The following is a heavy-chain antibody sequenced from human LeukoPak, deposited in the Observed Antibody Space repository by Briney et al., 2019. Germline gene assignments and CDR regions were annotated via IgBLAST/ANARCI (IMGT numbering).Heavy chain of an antibody. D-gene: IGHD3-16*01. CDR2: IYYSGST. Sequence: SETLSLTCTVSGGSISSYYWSWIRQPPGKGLEWIGYIYYSGSTNYSPSLKSRVTISVDTSKNQFSLKLSSVTAADTAVYYCARDGKGFHGGGWFDPWGQGTLVTVSS. J-gene: IGHJ5*02. CDR1: GGSISSYY. CDR3: ARDGKGFHGGGWFDP. V-gene: IGHV4-59*01.